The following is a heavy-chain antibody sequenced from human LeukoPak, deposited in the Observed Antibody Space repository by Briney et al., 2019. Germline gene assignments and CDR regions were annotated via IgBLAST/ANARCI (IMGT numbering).Heavy chain of an antibody. V-gene: IGHV3-23*01. CDR3: AKRPKRDFWSGYFFDY. CDR2: ISGSGGST. Sequence: GGSLRLSXAASGFTFSSYAMSWVRQTPGKGLEWVSAISGSGGSTYYADSVKGRFTISRDNSKNTLYLQMNSLRAEDTAVYYCAKRPKRDFWSGYFFDYWGQGTLVTVSS. D-gene: IGHD3-3*01. J-gene: IGHJ4*02. CDR1: GFTFSSYA.